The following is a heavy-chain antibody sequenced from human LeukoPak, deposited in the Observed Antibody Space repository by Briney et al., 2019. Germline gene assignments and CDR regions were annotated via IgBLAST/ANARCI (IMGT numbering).Heavy chain of an antibody. Sequence: VASVKVSCTASGYTFTSYAMHWVRQAPGQRLEWMGWINAGNGNTKYSQKFQGRVTITRDTSASTAYMELSSLRSEDTAVYYCARIGSSWYLGFDYWGQGTLVTVSS. CDR2: INAGNGNT. J-gene: IGHJ4*02. D-gene: IGHD6-13*01. CDR3: ARIGSSWYLGFDY. CDR1: GYTFTSYA. V-gene: IGHV1-3*01.